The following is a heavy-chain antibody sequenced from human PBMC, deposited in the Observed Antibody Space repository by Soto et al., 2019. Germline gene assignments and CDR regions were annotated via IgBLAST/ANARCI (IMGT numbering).Heavy chain of an antibody. J-gene: IGHJ3*02. Sequence: PGGSLRLSCAASGFTFSSYSMNWVRQAPGKGLEWVSSISSSGSYIYYADSVKGRFTISRDNAKNSLYLQMNSLRAEDTAVYYCARDRYSGYDSPHSDALDIWGQGTMVTVSS. CDR2: ISSSGSYI. CDR1: GFTFSSYS. V-gene: IGHV3-21*01. D-gene: IGHD5-12*01. CDR3: ARDRYSGYDSPHSDALDI.